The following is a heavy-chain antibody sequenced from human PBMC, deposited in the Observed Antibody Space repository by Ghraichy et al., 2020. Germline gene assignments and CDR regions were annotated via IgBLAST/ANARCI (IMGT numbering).Heavy chain of an antibody. Sequence: SETLSLTCTVSGGSISSSSYYWGWIRQPPGKGLEWIGSIYYSGSTYYNPSLKSRVTISVDTSKNQFSLKLSSVTAADTAVYYCATTLYYYDSSGYYWFYWGQGTLVTVSS. CDR2: IYYSGST. V-gene: IGHV4-39*01. J-gene: IGHJ4*02. CDR1: GGSISSSSYY. D-gene: IGHD3-22*01. CDR3: ATTLYYYDSSGYYWFY.